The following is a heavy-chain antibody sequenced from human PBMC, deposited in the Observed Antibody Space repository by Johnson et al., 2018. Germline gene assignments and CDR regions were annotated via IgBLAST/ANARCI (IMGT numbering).Heavy chain of an antibody. CDR2: MPYDGSEK. CDR3: AKGGMVVTNIQYLQH. V-gene: IGHV3-30*18. CDR1: GFTFSTYG. D-gene: IGHD2-21*02. Sequence: QVQLVESGGGVVQPGRSLRLSCAASGFTFSTYGMHWVHQAPGTGLEWVAVMPYDGSEKYYADSVKGRFTISRDNSKNTLDLQLTRLRAEDTAVYYCAKGGMVVTNIQYLQHWGQGTLVTVSS. J-gene: IGHJ1*01.